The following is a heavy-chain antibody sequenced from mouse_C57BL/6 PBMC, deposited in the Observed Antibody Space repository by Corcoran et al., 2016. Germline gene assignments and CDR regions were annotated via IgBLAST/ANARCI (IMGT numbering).Heavy chain of an antibody. CDR3: AIYYDYDRFAY. V-gene: IGHV9-3*01. J-gene: IGHJ3*01. D-gene: IGHD2-4*01. Sequence: QIQLVQSGPELKKPGETVKISCKASGYTFTTYGMSWVKQAPGKGLKWMGWINTYSGVPTYADDFKGRFAFSLETSASTAYLQINNLKNEDTATYFCAIYYDYDRFAYWGQGTLVTVSA. CDR2: INTYSGVP. CDR1: GYTFTTYG.